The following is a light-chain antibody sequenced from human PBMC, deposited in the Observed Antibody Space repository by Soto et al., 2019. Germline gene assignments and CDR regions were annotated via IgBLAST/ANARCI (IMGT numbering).Light chain of an antibody. Sequence: QSALTQPPSASGSPGQSLTISCTGTSTDVGNYNYVSWYQQHPGKAPKLMISDVNRRPSGVPDRFSGSKSRNTASLTVSGLQAEDEADYYCSSYAGSNNWVFGGGTKLTVL. V-gene: IGLV2-8*01. CDR1: STDVGNYNY. CDR2: DVN. J-gene: IGLJ3*02. CDR3: SSYAGSNNWV.